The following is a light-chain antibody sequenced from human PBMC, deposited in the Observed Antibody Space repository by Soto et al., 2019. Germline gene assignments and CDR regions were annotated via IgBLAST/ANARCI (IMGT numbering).Light chain of an antibody. CDR2: DAS. CDR1: QSVGSF. Sequence: EIVLTQSPGTLSLFPGERATLSCRASQSVGSFLAWYQQKSGQTPRLLIYDASNRAPGIPARFSGSGSGTDFTLTISSLEPEDFAVYDCQHRSNWLGTFGPGTKVDLK. V-gene: IGKV3-11*01. CDR3: QHRSNWLGT. J-gene: IGKJ3*01.